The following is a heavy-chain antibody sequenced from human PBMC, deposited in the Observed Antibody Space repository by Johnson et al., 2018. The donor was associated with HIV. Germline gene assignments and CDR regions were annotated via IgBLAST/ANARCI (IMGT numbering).Heavy chain of an antibody. D-gene: IGHD3-16*01. CDR1: GFTFSTYA. CDR3: ARGGEGGGGFDI. J-gene: IGHJ3*02. Sequence: EVQLVESGGGLVQPGGSLRLSCAASGFTFSTYAMSWVRQAPGKGLEWVSAISGSGGSTYYADSVKGRFTISRDNSKNTWYLQMNSLRPEDTAVYYCARGGEGGGGFDIWGQGTMVTVSS. V-gene: IGHV3-23*04. CDR2: ISGSGGST.